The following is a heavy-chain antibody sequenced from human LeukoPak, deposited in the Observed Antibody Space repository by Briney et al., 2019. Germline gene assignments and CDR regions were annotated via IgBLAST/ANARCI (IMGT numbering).Heavy chain of an antibody. D-gene: IGHD5-12*01. CDR2: IYTSGST. CDR1: GGSISSGSYY. V-gene: IGHV4-61*02. J-gene: IGHJ4*02. Sequence: SQTLSLTCTVSGGSISSGSYYWSWIRQPAGKGLEWIGRIYTSGSTNYNPSLKSRVTISVDTSKNQFSLKLSSVTAADTAVYYCARGYSGYEFVDYWGQGTLVTVSS. CDR3: ARGYSGYEFVDY.